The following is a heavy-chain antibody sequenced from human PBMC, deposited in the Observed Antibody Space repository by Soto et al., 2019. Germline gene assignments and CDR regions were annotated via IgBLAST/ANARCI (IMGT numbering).Heavy chain of an antibody. V-gene: IGHV3-53*01. D-gene: IGHD3-9*01. CDR1: GFSVYGNY. CDR2: IYAYSAGTT. CDR3: ARGLNFDV. J-gene: IGHJ4*02. Sequence: DVQLVESGGGLIQPGGSLRLSCAISGFSVYGNYMSWVRQAPGMGLEWVSVIYAYSAGTTVYAESVRGRFTISRDTSKNTVDLQMNSLRAEDTAVYYCARGLNFDVWGRGTLVSVSS.